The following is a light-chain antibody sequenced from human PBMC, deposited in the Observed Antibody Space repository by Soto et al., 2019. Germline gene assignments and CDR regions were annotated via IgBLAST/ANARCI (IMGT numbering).Light chain of an antibody. CDR1: NISQES. Sequence: SYVLTQAPSMSVAPGQTATIPCGGNNISQESVHWYQQKPGQAPVLVVYDESARPSGIPERFSGSNSGNTATLTISGVEAGDEGDYYCHVWDSDTDQVVFGGGTKLTVL. CDR2: DES. V-gene: IGLV3-21*02. J-gene: IGLJ2*01. CDR3: HVWDSDTDQVV.